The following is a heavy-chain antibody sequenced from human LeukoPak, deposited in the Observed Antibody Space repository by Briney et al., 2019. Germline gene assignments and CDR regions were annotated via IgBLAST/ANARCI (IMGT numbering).Heavy chain of an antibody. V-gene: IGHV4-34*01. CDR1: Y. CDR3: ARRTRGYSYGPYYYGMDV. Sequence: YWSWIRQXXGKGLEWIGEINHSGSTNYNPSLKSRVTISVDTSKNQFSLKLSSVTAADTAVYYCARRTRGYSYGPYYYGMDVWGQGTTVTVSS. CDR2: INHSGST. D-gene: IGHD5-18*01. J-gene: IGHJ6*02.